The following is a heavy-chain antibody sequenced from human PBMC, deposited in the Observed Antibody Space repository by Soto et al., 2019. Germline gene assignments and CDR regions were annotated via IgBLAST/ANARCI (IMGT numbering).Heavy chain of an antibody. V-gene: IGHV1-69*06. CDR3: AREAGAGSGSYYYYFDY. CDR2: IIPIFGTA. Sequence: GASVQVSCKASGGTFSSYAISWVRQAPGQGLEWMGGIIPIFGTANYAQKFQGRVTITADKSTSTAYMELSSLRSEDTAVYYCAREAGAGSGSYYYYFDYWGQGTLVTLSS. J-gene: IGHJ4*02. CDR1: GGTFSSYA. D-gene: IGHD3-10*01.